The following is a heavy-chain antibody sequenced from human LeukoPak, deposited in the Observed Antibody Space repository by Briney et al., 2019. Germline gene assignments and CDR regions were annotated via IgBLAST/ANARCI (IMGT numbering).Heavy chain of an antibody. V-gene: IGHV3-30*18. CDR3: AKFFTGEYVRAFDV. CDR2: ISYDGSNK. D-gene: IGHD3-10*02. CDR1: GFTFSSYA. J-gene: IGHJ3*01. Sequence: GGSLRLSCAASGFTFSSYAMHWVRQAPGKGLEWVAVISYDGSNKYYADSVKGRFTISRDNSKNTLYLQMNSLRAEDTAVYYCAKFFTGEYVRAFDVWGQGTTVTVSS.